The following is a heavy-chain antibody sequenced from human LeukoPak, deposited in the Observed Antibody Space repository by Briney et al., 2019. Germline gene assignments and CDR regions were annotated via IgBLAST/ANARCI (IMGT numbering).Heavy chain of an antibody. V-gene: IGHV3-33*06. Sequence: AGRSLRLSCAASGFTFSSYGMHWVRQAPGRGLEWVAVIWYDGSNKYYADSVKGRFTISRDNSKNTLYLQMNSLRAEDTAVYYCAKAGGPDSSGYYYYFDYWGQGTLVTVSS. CDR2: IWYDGSNK. D-gene: IGHD3-22*01. CDR3: AKAGGPDSSGYYYYFDY. J-gene: IGHJ4*02. CDR1: GFTFSSYG.